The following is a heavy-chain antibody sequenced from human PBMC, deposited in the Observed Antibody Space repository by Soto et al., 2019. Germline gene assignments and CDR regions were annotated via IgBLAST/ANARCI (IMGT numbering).Heavy chain of an antibody. V-gene: IGHV3-21*01. J-gene: IGHJ4*02. CDR2: ISSSSSYI. CDR1: GFTFSSYS. Sequence: XGSLRLSCAAAGFTFSSYSMNWVRQAPGKGLDWVSSISSSSSYIYYADSVKGRFTISRDNAKNSLYLQMNSLRAEDTAVYYCARDRPPNSGYYDILTGYYDYWGQGTLVTVSS. D-gene: IGHD3-9*01. CDR3: ARDRPPNSGYYDILTGYYDY.